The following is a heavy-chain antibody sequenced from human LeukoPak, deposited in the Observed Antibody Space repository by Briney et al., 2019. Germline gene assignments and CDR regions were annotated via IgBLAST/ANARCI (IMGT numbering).Heavy chain of an antibody. V-gene: IGHV4-59*08. CDR2: VYVTGST. Sequence: SETLSLTCTVSGGSIGTYYWSWIRQSPGKGLEWIGYVYVTGSTRYNPYLQSRVTISVDTSRNQFFLKMSSVTAADTAVYYCARHIGGGIEDMDVWGKGTKVTVSS. D-gene: IGHD3-16*02. J-gene: IGHJ6*03. CDR1: GGSIGTYY. CDR3: ARHIGGGIEDMDV.